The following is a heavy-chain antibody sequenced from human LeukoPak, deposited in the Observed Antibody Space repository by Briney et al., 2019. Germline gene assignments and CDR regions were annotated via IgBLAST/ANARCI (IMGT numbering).Heavy chain of an antibody. D-gene: IGHD2-15*01. CDR3: ARVKNYCSGGSCYFDY. Sequence: ASVKVSCKASGGTSSSYAISWVRQAPGQGLEWMGGIIPIFGTANYAQKFQGRVTITADKSTSTAYMELSSLRSEDTAVYYCARVKNYCSGGSCYFDYWGQGTLVTVSS. J-gene: IGHJ4*02. CDR1: GGTSSSYA. V-gene: IGHV1-69*06. CDR2: IIPIFGTA.